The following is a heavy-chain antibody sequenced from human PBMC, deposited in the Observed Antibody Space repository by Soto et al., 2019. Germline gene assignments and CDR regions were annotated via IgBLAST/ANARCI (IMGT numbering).Heavy chain of an antibody. J-gene: IGHJ4*02. CDR3: ARGATVTTFAAY. CDR1: GGTFSSYA. Sequence: QVQVVQSGAEVKKPGSSVKVSCKTSGGTFSSYAISWVRQAPGQGLEWMGGIIPIFGAANYAQKFQGRVTITADKSTSTAYKELSSLTSDDTAVYYCARGATVTTFAAYWGQGTLVTVSS. D-gene: IGHD4-17*01. CDR2: IIPIFGAA. V-gene: IGHV1-69*06.